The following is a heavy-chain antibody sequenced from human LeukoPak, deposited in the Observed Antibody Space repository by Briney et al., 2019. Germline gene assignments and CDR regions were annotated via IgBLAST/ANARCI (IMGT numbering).Heavy chain of an antibody. CDR2: ISSSGSTI. Sequence: PGGSLRLSCATSGFTFSNYAMNWVRQAPGKGLEWVSYISSSGSTIYYADSVKGRFTISRDNAKNSLYLQMNSLRAEDTAVYYCARDAYSTCMDVWGQGTTVTVSS. V-gene: IGHV3-48*03. J-gene: IGHJ6*02. CDR3: ARDAYSTCMDV. D-gene: IGHD6-13*01. CDR1: GFTFSNYA.